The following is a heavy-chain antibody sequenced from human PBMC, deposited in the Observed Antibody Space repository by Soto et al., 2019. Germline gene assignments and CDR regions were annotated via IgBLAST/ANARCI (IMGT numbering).Heavy chain of an antibody. CDR1: GGTLNNYA. V-gene: IGHV1-69*13. J-gene: IGHJ6*02. CDR2: ILPVSAPP. CDR3: ARVRSYYDISGFGLDYYYGMDV. D-gene: IGHD3-22*01. Sequence: AASVKVSCKASGGTLNNYAINWVRQAPGQGLEWMGGILPVSAPPDYAQKFQGRVSITADHSTSTAYMELRSLRSHDTAVYYCARVRSYYDISGFGLDYYYGMDVWGQGTTVTVSS.